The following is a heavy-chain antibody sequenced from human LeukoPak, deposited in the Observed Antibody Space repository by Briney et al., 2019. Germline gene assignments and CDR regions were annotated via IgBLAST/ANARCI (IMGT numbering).Heavy chain of an antibody. CDR1: GFTFSSYS. Sequence: GGSLRLSCAASGFTFSSYSMNWVRQAPGKGPEWVSYISSSSSTIYYADSVKGRFTISRDNAKNSLYLQMNSLRDEDTAVYYCARGYGSGSYYDRSYFDYWGQGTLVTVSS. V-gene: IGHV3-48*02. J-gene: IGHJ4*02. CDR2: ISSSSSTI. D-gene: IGHD3-10*01. CDR3: ARGYGSGSYYDRSYFDY.